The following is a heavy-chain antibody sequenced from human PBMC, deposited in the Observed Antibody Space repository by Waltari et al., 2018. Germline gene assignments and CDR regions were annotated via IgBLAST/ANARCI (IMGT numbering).Heavy chain of an antibody. CDR2: ISWNSGWI. D-gene: IGHD6-13*01. CDR3: TKDVTAAGSAQFDY. Sequence: EVQVVESGAGLVPPGSSLRVSCAASGFTVYDYASQWVRQGPGKGLEWVAGISWNSGWIGYADSVKGRFTISRDNAKNSLHLQMNSLRAEDMVLYYCTKDVTAAGSAQFDYWGQGTLVSVSS. J-gene: IGHJ4*02. CDR1: GFTVYDYA. V-gene: IGHV3-9*03.